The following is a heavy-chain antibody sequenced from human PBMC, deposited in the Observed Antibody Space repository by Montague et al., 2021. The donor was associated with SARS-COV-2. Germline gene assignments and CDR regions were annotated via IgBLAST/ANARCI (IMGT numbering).Heavy chain of an antibody. Sequence: SETLSLTCTVSDGSIGGYYWSWVRQPPGKGLQWVGYVHSGGSASYNPSLKSRVTISVDPSKNQFSLKVNSVTAADTAVYYCARRLGSSNWHWKGAFYYMDVWGKGTTVTVSS. CDR2: VHSGGSA. D-gene: IGHD6-13*01. V-gene: IGHV4-59*08. CDR3: ARRLGSSNWHWKGAFYYMDV. CDR1: DGSIGGYY. J-gene: IGHJ6*03.